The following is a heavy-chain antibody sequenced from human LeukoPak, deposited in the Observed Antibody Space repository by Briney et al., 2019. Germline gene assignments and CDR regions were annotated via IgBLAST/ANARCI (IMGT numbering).Heavy chain of an antibody. D-gene: IGHD1-1*01. CDR3: AKSKQLAPWDY. CDR1: GFTFSSYG. CDR2: ISGSGDST. V-gene: IGHV3-23*01. J-gene: IGHJ4*02. Sequence: GGSLRLSCAASGFTFSSYGMTWVRQAPGKGLEWVSTISGSGDSTYYADSVKGRFTISRDNSKNTLYLQMNSLRAEDTAAYYCAKSKQLAPWDYWGQGTLVTVSS.